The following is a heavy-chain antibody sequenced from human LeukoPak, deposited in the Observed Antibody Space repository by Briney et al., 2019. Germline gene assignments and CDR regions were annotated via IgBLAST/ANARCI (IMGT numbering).Heavy chain of an antibody. V-gene: IGHV3-30*02. Sequence: GGSLRLSCAASGFTFSSYGMRWVRQAPGKGLEWVAFIRYDGSNKYYADSVKGRFTISRDNSKNTLYLQMNSLRAEDTAVYYCARDIYGDYVGVWFDPWGQGTLVTVSS. D-gene: IGHD4-17*01. CDR1: GFTFSSYG. J-gene: IGHJ5*02. CDR2: IRYDGSNK. CDR3: ARDIYGDYVGVWFDP.